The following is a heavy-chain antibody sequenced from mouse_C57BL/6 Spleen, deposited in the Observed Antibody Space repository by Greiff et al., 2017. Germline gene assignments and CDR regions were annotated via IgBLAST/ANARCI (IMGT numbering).Heavy chain of an antibody. V-gene: IGHV1-64*01. CDR2: IHPNSGST. D-gene: IGHD1-1*01. J-gene: IGHJ2*01. Sequence: QVQLQQPGAELVKPGASVKLSCKASGYTFTSYWMHWVKQRPGQGLEWIGMIHPNSGSTNYNEKFKSKATLTVDKSSSTAYMQLSSLTSEDSAVYYCARGRYGSSYFDYCGQGTTLTVSS. CDR1: GYTFTSYW. CDR3: ARGRYGSSYFDY.